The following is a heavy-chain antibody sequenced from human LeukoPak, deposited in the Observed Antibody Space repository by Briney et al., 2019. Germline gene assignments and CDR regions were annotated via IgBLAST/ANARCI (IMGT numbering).Heavy chain of an antibody. CDR3: VRDDDLPDNGMDV. J-gene: IGHJ6*02. Sequence: GGSLGLSCEPAGFIFRSHGMHWVRQAPGKGRQWLAAIGRDGRNKFYADSVKGRFTISRDNFKNILYLQMASLSAEDTAAYYCVRDDDLPDNGMDVWGQGTTVIVS. CDR2: IGRDGRNK. V-gene: IGHV3-33*01. D-gene: IGHD3-22*01. CDR1: GFIFRSHG.